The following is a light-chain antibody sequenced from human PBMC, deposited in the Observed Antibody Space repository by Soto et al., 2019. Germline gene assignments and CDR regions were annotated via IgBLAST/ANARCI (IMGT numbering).Light chain of an antibody. V-gene: IGLV2-11*01. CDR3: CSYAGSYTSLYV. CDR1: SSDVGGYNY. CDR2: DVS. Sequence: LTQPRSVSGSPGQSVTISCTGTSSDVGGYNYVSWYQQHPGKAPKFMIYDVSKRPSGAPDRFSGSKSGNTASLTISGLQAEDEADYYCCSYAGSYTSLYVFGTGTKVTVL. J-gene: IGLJ1*01.